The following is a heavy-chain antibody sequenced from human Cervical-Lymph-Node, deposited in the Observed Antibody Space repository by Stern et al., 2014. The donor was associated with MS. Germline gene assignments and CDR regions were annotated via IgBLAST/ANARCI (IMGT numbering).Heavy chain of an antibody. CDR1: GGSIGRYS. CDR3: TRDGRSSLSEYFQT. CDR2: IYPNGNS. Sequence: QVQLQESGPGLVKPSETLSLTCTVSGGSIGRYSWSWVRQPPGKALEWIGYIYPNGNSNDNPALKSRVSISVDTSKNQFSLNLTSVTAADTAVYYFTRDGRSSLSEYFQTWGQGSLVTVSS. D-gene: IGHD6-6*01. J-gene: IGHJ1*01. V-gene: IGHV4-4*08.